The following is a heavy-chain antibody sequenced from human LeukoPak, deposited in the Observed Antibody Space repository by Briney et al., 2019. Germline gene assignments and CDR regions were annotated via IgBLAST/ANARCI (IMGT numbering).Heavy chain of an antibody. V-gene: IGHV1-46*01. Sequence: ASVTVSCKASGDTFTNHYIHWVRQAPGQGLEWMGISNPRGGSTSHAQKFQGRVTMTTDTSTSTVYMEVSSLRSEDTAVYYCARPPAYCSGGTCYGHNWFDPWGQGTLVTVSS. CDR2: SNPRGGST. J-gene: IGHJ5*02. CDR1: GDTFTNHY. CDR3: ARPPAYCSGGTCYGHNWFDP. D-gene: IGHD2-15*01.